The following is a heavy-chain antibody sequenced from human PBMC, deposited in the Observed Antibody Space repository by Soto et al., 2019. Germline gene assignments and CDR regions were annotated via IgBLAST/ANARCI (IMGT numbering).Heavy chain of an antibody. CDR2: ISSSSSTI. CDR1: GFVFTNFW. D-gene: IGHD2-2*02. V-gene: IGHV3-48*02. Sequence: PGGSLRLSCEASGFVFTNFWMHWVRQAPGKGLEWVSYISSSSSTIYYADSVKGRFTISRDNTKKSLYLLMSSLRDEDTAVYFCARELHCSTTNCDTDYYYYYGMDVWGPGTTVTVSS. CDR3: ARELHCSTTNCDTDYYYYYGMDV. J-gene: IGHJ6*02.